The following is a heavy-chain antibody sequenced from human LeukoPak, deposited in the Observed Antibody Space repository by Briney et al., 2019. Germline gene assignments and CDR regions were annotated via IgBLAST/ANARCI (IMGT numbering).Heavy chain of an antibody. V-gene: IGHV4-34*01. CDR1: GGSFSGYY. CDR3: ASSRSYSDGSGYWQNYFDN. CDR2: INHSGST. J-gene: IGHJ4*02. Sequence: SETLSLTCAVYGGSFSGYYWSWIRQPPGKGLEWIGEINHSGSTNYNPSLKSRVSISVDTSKNQFSLNLSSVTAADTAVYYCASSRSYSDGSGYWQNYFDNWGQGTLVIVSS. D-gene: IGHD3-22*01.